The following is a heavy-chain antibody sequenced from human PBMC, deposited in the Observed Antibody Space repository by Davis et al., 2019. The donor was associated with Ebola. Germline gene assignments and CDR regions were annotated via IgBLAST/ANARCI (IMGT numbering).Heavy chain of an antibody. CDR2: ISYDGSNK. V-gene: IGHV3-30*18. D-gene: IGHD5-12*01. J-gene: IGHJ3*02. CDR1: GFTFSSYG. CDR3: AKDGGRAKRVGTDYYDR. Sequence: PGGSLRLSCSASGFTFSSYGMHWVRQAPGKGLEWVAVISYDGSNKYYADSVKGRFTISRDNSKNTLYLQMNSLRAEDTAVYYCAKDGGRAKRVGTDYYDRWGQGTMVTVSS.